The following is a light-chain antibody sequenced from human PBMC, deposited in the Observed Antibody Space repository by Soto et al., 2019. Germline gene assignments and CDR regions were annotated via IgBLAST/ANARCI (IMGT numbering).Light chain of an antibody. J-gene: IGLJ7*01. CDR3: SSFVAGNNSGG. V-gene: IGLV2-8*01. Sequence: QSALTQPPSASGSPGRSVTISCTGTSSDVGGYDYVSWFQQHPGKAPTLIIYEVTKRPSGVPDRFSASKSGNTASLTVSGLQAEDAADYYCSSFVAGNNSGGVGGATQLT. CDR1: SSDVGGYDY. CDR2: EVT.